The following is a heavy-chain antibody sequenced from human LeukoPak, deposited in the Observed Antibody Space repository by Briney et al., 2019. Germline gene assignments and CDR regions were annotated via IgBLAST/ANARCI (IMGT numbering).Heavy chain of an antibody. CDR1: GLTFSSYS. Sequence: GGSLRLSCSASGLTFSSYSMNWVRQAPGKGRVGDSPISYTGTYIYYADSVKGRFTISRDNAQNSLYLQMNSLRAEDTAIYYCVRDRGTYRPIDYWGQGTLVTVSS. J-gene: IGHJ4*02. CDR3: VRDRGTYRPIDY. CDR2: ISYTGTYI. D-gene: IGHD1-26*01. V-gene: IGHV3-21*04.